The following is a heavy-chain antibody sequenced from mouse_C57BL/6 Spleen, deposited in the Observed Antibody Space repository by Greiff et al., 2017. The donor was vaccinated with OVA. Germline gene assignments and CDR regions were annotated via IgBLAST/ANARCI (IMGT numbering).Heavy chain of an antibody. CDR3: ARGTGTGVDY. CDR1: GYTFTSYW. J-gene: IGHJ2*01. D-gene: IGHD4-1*01. Sequence: QVQLQQPGAELVRPGSSVKLSCKASGYTFTSYWMHWVKQRPIQGLEWIGNIDPSDSETHYNQKFKDKATLSVDKSSSTAYMQLSSRTSEDSAVYYCARGTGTGVDYWGQGTTLTVSA. V-gene: IGHV1-52*01. CDR2: IDPSDSET.